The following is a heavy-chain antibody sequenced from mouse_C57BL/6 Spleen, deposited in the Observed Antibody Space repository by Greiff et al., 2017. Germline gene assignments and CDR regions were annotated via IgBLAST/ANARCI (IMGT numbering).Heavy chain of an antibody. Sequence: EVQLQQSGPELVKPGASVKISCKASGYSFTGYYMNWVKQSPEKSLEWIGEINPSTGGTTYNQKFKAKATLTVDKSSSTAYMQLKSLTSEDSAVYYCARSYGSSYVDYAMDYWGQGTSVTVSS. V-gene: IGHV1-42*01. J-gene: IGHJ4*01. CDR1: GYSFTGYY. CDR2: INPSTGGT. CDR3: ARSYGSSYVDYAMDY. D-gene: IGHD1-1*01.